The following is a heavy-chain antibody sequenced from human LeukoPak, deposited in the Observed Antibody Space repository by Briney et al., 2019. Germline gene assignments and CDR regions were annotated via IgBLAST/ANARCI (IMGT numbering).Heavy chain of an antibody. CDR2: ISYDGSNK. CDR3: ARDGLIAVAAYLYGMDV. J-gene: IGHJ6*02. V-gene: IGHV3-30-3*01. CDR1: GFTFSSYA. Sequence: PGRSLRLSCAASGFTFSSYAMHWVRQAPGKGLEWVAVISYDGSNKYYADSVKGRFTISRDNSKNTLYLQMNSLRAEDTAVYYCARDGLIAVAAYLYGMDVWGQGATVTVSS. D-gene: IGHD6-19*01.